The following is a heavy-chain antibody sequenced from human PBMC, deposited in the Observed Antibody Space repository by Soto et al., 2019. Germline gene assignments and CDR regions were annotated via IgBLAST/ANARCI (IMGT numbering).Heavy chain of an antibody. D-gene: IGHD4-17*01. V-gene: IGHV3-53*01. CDR3: ARGRTVTDWGYFDY. CDR1: GFTVNSNY. J-gene: IGHJ4*02. CDR2: IYSGGST. Sequence: GGSLRLSCAASGFTVNSNYMSWVRQAPGKGLEWVSVIYSGGSTHYADSVKGRFTISRDNSKNTLYLQMNSLRAEDTAVYYCARGRTVTDWGYFDYWGQGTLVTVSS.